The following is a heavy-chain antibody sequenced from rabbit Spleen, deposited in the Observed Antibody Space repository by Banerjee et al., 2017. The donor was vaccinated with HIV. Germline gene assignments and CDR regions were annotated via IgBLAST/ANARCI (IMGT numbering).Heavy chain of an antibody. CDR2: IYAGSSGST. Sequence: QSLEESGGGLVKPGASLTLTCKASGFSFNSGYDMCWVRQAPGKGLEWIASIYAGSSGSTYSATWVKGRFTISKTSSTTVTLQMTSLTVADTATYFCARDAGTSFSTYGMDLWGPGTLVHRL. CDR1: GFSFNSGYD. V-gene: IGHV1S40*01. D-gene: IGHD8-1*01. CDR3: ARDAGTSFSTYGMDL. J-gene: IGHJ6*01.